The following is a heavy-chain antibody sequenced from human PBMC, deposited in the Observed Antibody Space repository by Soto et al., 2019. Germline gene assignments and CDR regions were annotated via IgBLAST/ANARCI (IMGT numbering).Heavy chain of an antibody. D-gene: IGHD6-25*01. V-gene: IGHV4-59*02. CDR3: ARWDGVSGHFDY. Sequence: SETLSVTCSVSGGSVTSYYLSWIRQPPGKGLEWIGHIFHRGNTNYNPSLKSRVIISVDTSKNQFSLKLSSVTAADTAVFYCARWDGVSGHFDYWGQGTLVTVYS. J-gene: IGHJ4*02. CDR2: IFHRGNT. CDR1: GGSVTSYY.